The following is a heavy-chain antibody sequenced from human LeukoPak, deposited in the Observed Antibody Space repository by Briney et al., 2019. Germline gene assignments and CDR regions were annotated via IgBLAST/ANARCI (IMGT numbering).Heavy chain of an antibody. D-gene: IGHD1-1*01. Sequence: SSETLSLTCAVYGASLSDYYWSWIRQPPGKGLQWIGEIDHSGSTKFNPSLKGRVTISLDTSKNQFSLDLTSVTAADTAVYYCATASQLGSYNRFDPWGQGTLVTVSS. CDR1: GASLSDYY. J-gene: IGHJ5*02. CDR2: IDHSGST. V-gene: IGHV4-34*01. CDR3: ATASQLGSYNRFDP.